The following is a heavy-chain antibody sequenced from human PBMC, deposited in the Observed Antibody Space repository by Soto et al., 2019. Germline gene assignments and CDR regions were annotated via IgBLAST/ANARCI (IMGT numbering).Heavy chain of an antibody. CDR2: IYWDGDK. CDR3: AHSNYDILTGSPDFDY. V-gene: IGHV2-5*02. D-gene: IGHD3-9*01. Sequence: GPTLVNPTPSLTLTCSFSGFSLSTTEVAVGWIRQPPGKALEWLALIYWDGDKRYSPSLKSRLTITKDTSKNQVVLTMTNMDPVDTATYYCAHSNYDILTGSPDFDYWGQGTLVTVAS. J-gene: IGHJ4*02. CDR1: GFSLSTTEVA.